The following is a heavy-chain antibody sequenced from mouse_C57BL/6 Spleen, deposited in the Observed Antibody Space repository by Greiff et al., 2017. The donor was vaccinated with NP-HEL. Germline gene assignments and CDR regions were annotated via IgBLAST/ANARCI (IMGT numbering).Heavy chain of an antibody. CDR3: TRGPYYYGSSFFSWFAY. V-gene: IGHV6-6*01. CDR2: IRNKANNHAT. D-gene: IGHD1-1*01. Sequence: EVQVVESGGGLVQPGGSMKLSCAASGFTFSDAWMDWVRQSPEKGLEWVAEIRNKANNHATYYAESVKGRFTISRDDSKSSVYLQMNSLRAEDTGIYYCTRGPYYYGSSFFSWFAYWGQGTLVTVSA. CDR1: GFTFSDAW. J-gene: IGHJ3*01.